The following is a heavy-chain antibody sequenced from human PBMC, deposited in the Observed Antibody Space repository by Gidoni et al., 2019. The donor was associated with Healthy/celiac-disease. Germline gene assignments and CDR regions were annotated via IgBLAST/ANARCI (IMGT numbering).Heavy chain of an antibody. V-gene: IGHV5-51*01. CDR2: IYPGDYDT. CDR3: ARHSYSSGWYPSSFDY. Sequence: ELHPAQSGAEGKRPGESRKISCTGSGYSFTRYWIGWVRQLRGKGLEWVGIIYPGDYDTRYSASFQRQVTISADKSISTAYLQWSSLKASDTAMYYCARHSYSSGWYPSSFDYWGQGTLVTVSS. J-gene: IGHJ4*02. CDR1: GYSFTRYW. D-gene: IGHD6-19*01.